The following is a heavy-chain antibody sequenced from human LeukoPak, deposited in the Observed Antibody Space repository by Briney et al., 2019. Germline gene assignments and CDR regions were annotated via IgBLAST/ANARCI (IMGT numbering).Heavy chain of an antibody. V-gene: IGHV3-30-3*01. CDR2: ISYDGSNK. CDR1: GFTFSSYA. D-gene: IGHD5-24*01. Sequence: PGRSLRLSCAASGFTFSSYAMHWVRQAPGKGLEWVAVISYDGSNKYYADSVKGRFTISRDNSKNTLYLQMNSLRAEDTAVYYCARDVWLKPDYWGRGTLVTVSS. J-gene: IGHJ4*02. CDR3: ARDVWLKPDY.